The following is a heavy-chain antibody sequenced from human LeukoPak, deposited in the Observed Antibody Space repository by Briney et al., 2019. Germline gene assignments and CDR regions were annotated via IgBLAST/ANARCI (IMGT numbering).Heavy chain of an antibody. CDR1: GFTFSSYD. CDR2: IDTAGGT. Sequence: GRSLRLSCAASGFTFSSYDMHWVRQATGKGLEWVSAIDTAGGTYYPGSVKGRFTISRENAKNSLYLQMNSLRAGDTAVYYCTRERTPYSSGLDAFDIWSQGTMVTVSS. D-gene: IGHD6-19*01. J-gene: IGHJ3*02. CDR3: TRERTPYSSGLDAFDI. V-gene: IGHV3-13*01.